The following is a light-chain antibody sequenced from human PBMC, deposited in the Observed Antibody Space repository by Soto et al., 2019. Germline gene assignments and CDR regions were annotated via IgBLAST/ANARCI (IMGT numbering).Light chain of an antibody. CDR2: LNSDGSH. J-gene: IGLJ2*01. V-gene: IGLV4-69*01. CDR1: SGHSSYA. CDR3: QTLGPGPVV. Sequence: QLVLTQSPSASASLGASVKFTCTLSSGHSSYAIAWHQQQPEKGPRYLMKLNSDGSHSKGDGIPDRFSGSSSGAERYLTISSLQSEAEAYYYCQTLGPGPVVFGGGTKVTVL.